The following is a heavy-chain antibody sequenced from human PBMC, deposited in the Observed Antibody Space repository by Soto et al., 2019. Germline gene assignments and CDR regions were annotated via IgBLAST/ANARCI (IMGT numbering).Heavy chain of an antibody. D-gene: IGHD6-13*01. J-gene: IGHJ4*02. CDR3: ARDIMAAAPDY. V-gene: IGHV1-69*05. Sequence: PRASVKVSCKASGGTFSSYAISWVRQAPGQGLEWMGGIIPIFGTANYAQKFQGRVTITRDTSASTDYMELSSLRSEDTAVYYCARDIMAAAPDYWGQGSLVTVSS. CDR1: GGTFSSYA. CDR2: IIPIFGTA.